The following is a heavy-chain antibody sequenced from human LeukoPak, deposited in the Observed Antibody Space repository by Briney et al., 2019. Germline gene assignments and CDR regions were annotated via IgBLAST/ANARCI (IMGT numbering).Heavy chain of an antibody. CDR2: LDTSGST. CDR1: GGSISSYY. CDR3: ASTTYYYDSSGYYFLDY. Sequence: WETLSLTCTVSGGSISSYYWSWIRQPAGKGLEWIGRLDTSGSTNYNPSLKSRVTMSGDTSKKQFSLKLSSVTAADTAVYYCASTTYYYDSSGYYFLDYWGQGTLVTVSS. D-gene: IGHD3-22*01. J-gene: IGHJ4*02. V-gene: IGHV4-4*07.